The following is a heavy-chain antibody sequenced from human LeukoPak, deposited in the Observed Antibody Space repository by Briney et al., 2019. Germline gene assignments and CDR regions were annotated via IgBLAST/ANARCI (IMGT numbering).Heavy chain of an antibody. V-gene: IGHV1-69*13. CDR2: IIPIFGTA. CDR1: GGTFSSYA. CDR3: AREARFGEDYYYYMDV. D-gene: IGHD3-10*01. J-gene: IGHJ6*03. Sequence: EASVKVSCKASGGTFSSYAISWVRQAPGKGLEWMGGIIPIFGTANYAQKFQDRVTNTADESTSTAHVELSSLRSEDTAVYYCAREARFGEDYYYYMDVWGKGTTVTVSS.